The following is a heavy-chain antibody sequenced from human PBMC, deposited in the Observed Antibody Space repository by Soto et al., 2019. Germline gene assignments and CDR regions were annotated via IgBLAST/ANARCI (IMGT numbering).Heavy chain of an antibody. CDR2: INAGNGNT. CDR1: GYTFTSYA. Sequence: QVQLVQSGAEVQKPGASVKVSCKASGYTFTSYAIHWVRQAPGQRLEWMGWINAGNGNTKYSQKFQGRVTITRDTSVSIAYMEVSSLRSEDTALYYCAREQSGEIMTMTDACDSWGQGTMVTVSS. D-gene: IGHD3-16*01. V-gene: IGHV1-3*01. J-gene: IGHJ3*02. CDR3: AREQSGEIMTMTDACDS.